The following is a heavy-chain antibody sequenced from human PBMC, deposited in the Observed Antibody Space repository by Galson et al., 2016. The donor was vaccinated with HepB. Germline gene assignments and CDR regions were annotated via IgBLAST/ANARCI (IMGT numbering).Heavy chain of an antibody. CDR3: ARDTRVRHIVVATYGRAV. CDR2: IVPMLGIA. J-gene: IGHJ6*02. Sequence: SVKVSCKASGDTFSSYAISWVRQAPGQGLEWMGRIVPMLGIANYAHNFQDRVTMTADKSTSTAYMELSSLKSEDTAVYYCARDTRVRHIVVATYGRAVGGQGTTVTFS. CDR1: GDTFSSYA. D-gene: IGHD2-21*02. V-gene: IGHV1-69*04.